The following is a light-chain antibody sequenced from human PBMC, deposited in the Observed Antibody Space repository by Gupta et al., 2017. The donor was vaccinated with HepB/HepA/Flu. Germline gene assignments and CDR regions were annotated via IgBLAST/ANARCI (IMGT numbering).Light chain of an antibody. V-gene: IGLV2-14*01. J-gene: IGLJ2*01. CDR1: SNDIGAYYY. CDR3: CSSNTSTTVV. Sequence: SALTQPPSVSVSPGQSITISCTGTSNDIGAYYYVSCYQQYPGTPPTLFVYDVSNRPSAVSIRFSGYKSSNTASLTISGLQTEDEADYYCCSSNTSTTVVFGGGTKLTVL. CDR2: DVS.